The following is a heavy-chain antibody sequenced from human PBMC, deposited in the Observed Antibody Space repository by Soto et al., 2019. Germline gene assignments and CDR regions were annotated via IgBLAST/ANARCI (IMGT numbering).Heavy chain of an antibody. Sequence: PGGSMRLSCAAAGFTFSSYSMNWVRQAPGKGLEWVSSISSSSSYIYYADSVKGRFTISRDNAKNSLYLQMNSLRAEDTAVYYCSLMVYAFPPPHKHDAFDIWGQGTMVTVSS. D-gene: IGHD2-8*01. CDR1: GFTFSSYS. V-gene: IGHV3-21*01. CDR3: SLMVYAFPPPHKHDAFDI. CDR2: ISSSSSYI. J-gene: IGHJ3*02.